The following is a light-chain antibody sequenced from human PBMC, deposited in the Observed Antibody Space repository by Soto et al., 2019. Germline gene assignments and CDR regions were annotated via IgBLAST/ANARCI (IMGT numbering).Light chain of an antibody. CDR3: QQSYNTPT. V-gene: IGKV1-39*01. CDR2: AAS. CDR1: QNINFY. J-gene: IGKJ4*01. Sequence: DIQMTQSPSSLSASVGDRVTITCRASQNINFYLNWFQQKPGKAPKVLIYAASSLQVGVPSRFSGSGSGKDFTLTISSLQPEDFATYFCQQSYNTPTFGGGTKVDI.